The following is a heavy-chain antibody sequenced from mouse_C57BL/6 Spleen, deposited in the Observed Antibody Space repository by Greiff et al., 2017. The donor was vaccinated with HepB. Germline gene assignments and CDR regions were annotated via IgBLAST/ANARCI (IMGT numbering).Heavy chain of an antibody. CDR1: GFSLTSYG. D-gene: IGHD4-1*01. CDR3: ARPEGGTGYAMDY. CDR2: IWSDGST. Sequence: VKLMESGPGLVAPSQSLSITCTVSGFSLTSYGVHWVRQPPGKGLEWLVVIWSDGSTTYNSALKSRLSISKDNSKSQVFLKMNSLQTDDTAMYYCARPEGGTGYAMDYWGQGTSVTVSS. V-gene: IGHV2-6*03. J-gene: IGHJ4*01.